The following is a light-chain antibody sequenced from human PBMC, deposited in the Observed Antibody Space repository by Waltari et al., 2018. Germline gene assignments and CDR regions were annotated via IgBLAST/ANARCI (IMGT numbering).Light chain of an antibody. CDR3: LVWHSTTDHHGV. V-gene: IGLV3-21*04. J-gene: IGLJ2*01. CDR1: NIGSKS. Sequence: SYVVTQSPSVSVAPGETARITCGGDNIGSKSVHWYQPRPGQAPVLVISYDSDRPSGIPERFSGSNSGNTATLTISWVEADDEADYYCLVWHSTTDHHGVFGGGTKLTVL. CDR2: YDS.